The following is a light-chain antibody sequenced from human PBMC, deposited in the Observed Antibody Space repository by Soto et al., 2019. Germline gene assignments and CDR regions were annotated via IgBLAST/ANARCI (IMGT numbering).Light chain of an antibody. CDR3: QQRSHWPLIT. Sequence: EIILKQSPAAVSLSTGERATLSCRASQSVKTFLLWYQHRPGQAPRVLIYDASHRATGIPARFRGSGSGTDFTLTISSLEPEDAGIYYCQQRSHWPLITFGQGARLEVK. V-gene: IGKV3-11*01. J-gene: IGKJ5*01. CDR1: QSVKTF. CDR2: DAS.